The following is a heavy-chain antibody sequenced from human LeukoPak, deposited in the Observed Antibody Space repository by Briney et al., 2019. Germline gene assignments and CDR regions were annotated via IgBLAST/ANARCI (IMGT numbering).Heavy chain of an antibody. CDR2: IYRNGIT. V-gene: IGHV4-4*07. CDR3: AREVSDWKYEGGKYYYYYMDV. J-gene: IGHJ6*03. CDR1: GGSMSNHY. D-gene: IGHD1-7*01. Sequence: PSETLSLTCTVSGGSMSNHYWSWIREPAGKGLEWIGRIYRNGITDYNPSLGSRVTMSEDTSKNQFSLKLSSVTAADTGVYYCAREVSDWKYEGGKYYYYYMDVWGKGTTVTVSS.